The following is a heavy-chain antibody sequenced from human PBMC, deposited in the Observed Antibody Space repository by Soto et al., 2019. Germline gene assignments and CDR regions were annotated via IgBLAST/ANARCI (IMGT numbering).Heavy chain of an antibody. CDR1: SGSISSSNW. D-gene: IGHD3-3*01. Sequence: QVQLQESGPGLVKPSGTLSLTCAVSSGSISSSNWWSWVRQPPGKGLEWIGEIYHSGSTNYNPSLKSRVTISVDKSKNQFSLKLSSVTAADTAVYYCASRRDYDFWSGYYTGLYYFDYWGQGTLVTVSS. CDR3: ASRRDYDFWSGYYTGLYYFDY. J-gene: IGHJ4*02. CDR2: IYHSGST. V-gene: IGHV4-4*02.